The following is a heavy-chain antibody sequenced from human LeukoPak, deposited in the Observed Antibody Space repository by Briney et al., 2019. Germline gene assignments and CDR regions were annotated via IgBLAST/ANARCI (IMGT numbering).Heavy chain of an antibody. CDR3: AREPRRYCSSTSCYSVY. Sequence: GGSLRLSCAASGFTFSSYGMHWVRQAPGKGLEWVAFIRYDGSNKYYADSVKGRFTISRDNSKNTLYLQMNSLRAEDTAVYYCAREPRRYCSSTSCYSVYWGQGTLVTVSS. V-gene: IGHV3-30*02. CDR2: IRYDGSNK. J-gene: IGHJ4*02. D-gene: IGHD2-2*02. CDR1: GFTFSSYG.